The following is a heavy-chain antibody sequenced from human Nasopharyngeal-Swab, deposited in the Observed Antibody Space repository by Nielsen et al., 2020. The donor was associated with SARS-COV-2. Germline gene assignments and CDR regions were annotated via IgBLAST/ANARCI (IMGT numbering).Heavy chain of an antibody. CDR1: GGSISSGSYY. CDR3: ARADTAMANDAFDI. D-gene: IGHD5-18*01. V-gene: IGHV4-61*02. J-gene: IGHJ3*02. Sequence: SETLSLTCTVSGGSISSGSYYWSWIRQPAGKGLEWIGRMYTSGSTTYNPSLKSRVTISVDTSKNQFSLKLSSVTAADTAVYYCARADTAMANDAFDIWGQGTMVTVSS. CDR2: MYTSGST.